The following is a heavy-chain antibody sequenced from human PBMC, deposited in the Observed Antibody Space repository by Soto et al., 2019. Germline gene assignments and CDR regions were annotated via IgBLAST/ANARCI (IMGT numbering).Heavy chain of an antibody. CDR1: GYSFTSYW. CDR2: IYPCDSDT. D-gene: IGHD2-2*01. Sequence: GASLKISCKGSGYSFTSYWIGWVRQMHGKGLEWMGIIYPCDSDTRYSPSFQGQVTISADKSISTAYLQWSSLKASDTAMYYCARHCSSTSCYSGYGMDVWGQGTTVTVSS. V-gene: IGHV5-51*01. CDR3: ARHCSSTSCYSGYGMDV. J-gene: IGHJ6*02.